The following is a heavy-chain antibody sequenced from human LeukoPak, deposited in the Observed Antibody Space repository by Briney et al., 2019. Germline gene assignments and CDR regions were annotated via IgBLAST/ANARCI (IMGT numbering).Heavy chain of an antibody. CDR3: ARDSIIARQQLANYYMDV. J-gene: IGHJ6*03. D-gene: IGHD6-13*01. CDR2: IYTSGST. CDR1: GDSISSSSSY. Sequence: SETLSLTCTVSGDSISSSSSYWGWIRQPPGKGLEWIGSIYTSGSTNYNPSLKSRVTMSVDTSKNQFSLKLSSVTAADTAVYYCARDSIIARQQLANYYMDVWGKGTTVTISS. V-gene: IGHV4-39*07.